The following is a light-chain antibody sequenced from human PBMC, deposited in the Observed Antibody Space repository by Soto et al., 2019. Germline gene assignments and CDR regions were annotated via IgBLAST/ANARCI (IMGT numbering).Light chain of an antibody. Sequence: DIQMTQSPSSLSASVGDRVTITCRASQGISNFLAWYQQKPGKVPKVLIYAASTLQSGVPSRFSGSGSGSDFTLTISRLQPEDVATYYCQKCNSAPYTFGQGTKLEIK. CDR2: AAS. CDR3: QKCNSAPYT. J-gene: IGKJ2*01. V-gene: IGKV1-27*01. CDR1: QGISNF.